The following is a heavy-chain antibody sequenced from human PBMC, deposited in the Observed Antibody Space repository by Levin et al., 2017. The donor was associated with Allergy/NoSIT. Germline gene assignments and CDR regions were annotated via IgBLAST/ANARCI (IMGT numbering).Heavy chain of an antibody. V-gene: IGHV3-15*01. J-gene: IGHJ1*01. Sequence: NPGGSLRLSCAASGVTLSDAWMSWVRQAPGKGLEWVGRIKSDVDGATRDYAAPVKGRFTISRDDSKNTLVLEMKSLRIEDTGTYYCTTDRRWEPLQFDHWGQGTLVTVSS. CDR2: IKSDVDGATR. D-gene: IGHD1-26*01. CDR1: GVTLSDAW. CDR3: TTDRRWEPLQFDH.